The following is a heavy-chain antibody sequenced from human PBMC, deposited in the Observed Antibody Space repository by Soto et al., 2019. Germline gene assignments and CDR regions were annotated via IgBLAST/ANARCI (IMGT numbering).Heavy chain of an antibody. J-gene: IGHJ3*02. CDR3: ARPLSGGRDAFDI. D-gene: IGHD2-15*01. V-gene: IGHV4-59*08. Sequence: PSETLSLTCTFSGGSISSYYWSLIRQPPGKGLEWIGYIYYSGSTNYNPSLKSRVTISVDTSKNQFSLKLSSVTAADTAVYYCARPLSGGRDAFDIWGQGTMVTVSS. CDR1: GGSISSYY. CDR2: IYYSGST.